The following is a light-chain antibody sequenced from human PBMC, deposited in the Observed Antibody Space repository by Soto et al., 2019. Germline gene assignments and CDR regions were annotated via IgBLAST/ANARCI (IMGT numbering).Light chain of an antibody. J-gene: IGKJ2*01. CDR3: QHSYSTPLYT. CDR1: QSISSY. Sequence: DSQMTQSPSSLSASVGDRVTITCRASQSISSYLNWYQQKPGKAPKLLIYAASSLQSGVPSRFSGSGSGTDVTLTISSLQPEDFATYYCQHSYSTPLYTFGQGTKLEIK. V-gene: IGKV1-39*01. CDR2: AAS.